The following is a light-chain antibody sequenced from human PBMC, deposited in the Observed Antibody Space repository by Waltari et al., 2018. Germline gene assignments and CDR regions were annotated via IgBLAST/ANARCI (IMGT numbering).Light chain of an antibody. CDR3: NSYTSSSTWV. CDR1: SSDVGGYNY. V-gene: IGLV2-14*04. J-gene: IGLJ3*02. CDR2: DVS. Sequence: SSDVGGYNYVSWYQQHPGKAPKLMIFDVSKRPSGVSNRFSGSKSGSTASLTISGLQAEDEADFYCNSYTSSSTWVFGGGTKLT.